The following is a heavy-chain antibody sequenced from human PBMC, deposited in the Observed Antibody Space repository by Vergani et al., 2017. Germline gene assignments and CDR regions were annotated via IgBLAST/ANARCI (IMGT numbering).Heavy chain of an antibody. D-gene: IGHD6-6*01. CDR2: IYVSGIT. J-gene: IGHJ3*01. Sequence: QVQLQESGPGLVKPSQTLSLTCTVSGASINNDFYYWHWIRQPAGKGLEWIGRIYVSGITDYNSSLQSRVSMSVDTSKNQFFLTLTSVTAADTAVYYCSRDKKQSRPRSFDLLGQGTMVTVSS. CDR3: SRDKKQSRPRSFDL. V-gene: IGHV4-61*02. CDR1: GASINNDFYY.